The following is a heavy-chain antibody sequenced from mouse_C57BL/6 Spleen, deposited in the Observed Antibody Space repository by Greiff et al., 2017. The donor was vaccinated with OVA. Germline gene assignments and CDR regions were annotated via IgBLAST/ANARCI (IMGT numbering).Heavy chain of an antibody. CDR1: GFSLTSYG. J-gene: IGHJ1*03. Sequence: QVQLQQSGPGLVQPSQSLSITCTVSGFSLTSYGVHWVRQSPGKGLAWLGVIWRGGSTDYNAAFMSRLSITKDNSKSQVFFKMNSLQADDTAIYYCAKGTLTGSSRYFDVWGTGTTVTVSS. CDR3: AKGTLTGSSRYFDV. D-gene: IGHD2-13*01. V-gene: IGHV2-5*01. CDR2: IWRGGST.